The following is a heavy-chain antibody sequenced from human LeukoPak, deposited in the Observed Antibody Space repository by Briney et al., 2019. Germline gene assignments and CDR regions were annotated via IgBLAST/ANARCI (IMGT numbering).Heavy chain of an antibody. CDR3: ATPGGTGYYDSSGYYFDY. Sequence: ASVKVSCKASGYTFTGYYMHWVRQAPRQGLEWMGWINPNSGGTNYAQKSQGRVTMTRDTTISTAYMELSSLRSEDTAVYYCATPGGTGYYDSSGYYFDYWGQGTLVTVSS. V-gene: IGHV1-2*02. CDR1: GYTFTGYY. J-gene: IGHJ4*02. CDR2: INPNSGGT. D-gene: IGHD3-22*01.